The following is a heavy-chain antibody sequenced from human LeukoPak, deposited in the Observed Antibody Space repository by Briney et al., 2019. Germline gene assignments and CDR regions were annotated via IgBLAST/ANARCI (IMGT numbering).Heavy chain of an antibody. CDR1: GFTFSSYA. Sequence: PGGSLRLSCAASGFTFSSYAMHWVRQAPGKGLEWVAVISYDGSNNYYADSVKGRFTISRDNSKNTLYLQMNSLRAEDTAVYYCARDDPMVRGVTTNRLDYWGQGTLVTVSS. D-gene: IGHD3-10*01. CDR3: ARDDPMVRGVTTNRLDY. V-gene: IGHV3-30*04. CDR2: ISYDGSNN. J-gene: IGHJ4*02.